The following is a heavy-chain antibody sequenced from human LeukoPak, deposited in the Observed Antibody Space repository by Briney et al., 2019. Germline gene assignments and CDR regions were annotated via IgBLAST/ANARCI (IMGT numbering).Heavy chain of an antibody. J-gene: IGHJ5*02. Sequence: ASVKVSCKASGGTFSSYAISWVRQAPGQGLEWMGGIIPIFGTANYAQKFQGRVTITADESTSTAYMELSSLRSEDTALYHCARGPLFGEFKGFDPWGQGTLVTVSS. D-gene: IGHD3-10*01. CDR1: GGTFSSYA. CDR2: IIPIFGTA. CDR3: ARGPLFGEFKGFDP. V-gene: IGHV1-69*13.